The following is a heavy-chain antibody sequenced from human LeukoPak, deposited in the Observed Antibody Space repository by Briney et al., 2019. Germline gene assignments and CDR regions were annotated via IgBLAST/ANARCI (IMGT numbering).Heavy chain of an antibody. CDR3: AREGSSWNYYYYGMDV. CDR2: ISAYNGNT. J-gene: IGHJ6*02. Sequence: ASVKVSCKASGYTFTSYGISWVRQAPGQGLEWMGWISAYNGNTNYAQKLQGRVTMTTDTSTSTAYMELRCLRSDDTAVYYCAREGSSWNYYYYGMDVWGQGTTVTVSS. D-gene: IGHD6-13*01. V-gene: IGHV1-18*01. CDR1: GYTFTSYG.